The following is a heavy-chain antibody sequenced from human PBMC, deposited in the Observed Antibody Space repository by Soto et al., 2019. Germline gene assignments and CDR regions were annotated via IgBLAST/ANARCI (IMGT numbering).Heavy chain of an antibody. V-gene: IGHV4-39*01. D-gene: IGHD3-3*01. J-gene: IGHJ4*02. Sequence: SDTLCLTCTVSGGSISSIIYYWGWIRQPPGKGLEWIGSIYYSGSTYYNPSLKSRVTISVDTSKNQFSLKLSSVTAADTAVYFCARQDYDFWSGQERSYFDYWGQGTLVTVS. CDR2: IYYSGST. CDR3: ARQDYDFWSGQERSYFDY. CDR1: GGSISSIIYY.